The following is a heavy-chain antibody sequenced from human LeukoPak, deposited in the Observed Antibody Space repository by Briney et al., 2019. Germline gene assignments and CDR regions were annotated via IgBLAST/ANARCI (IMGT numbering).Heavy chain of an antibody. CDR3: ARRAKTDWFFDY. J-gene: IGHJ4*02. CDR2: IFGGSRT. V-gene: IGHV3-53*04. D-gene: IGHD3-9*01. CDR1: GFTVSNNY. Sequence: GGSLRLSCAASGFTVSNNYMTWVRQAPGKGLEWVSMIFGGSRTDYADSVRGRFTISRHSSKNTLFLQMNSLRTEDTAVYYCARRAKTDWFFDYWGPGTRVTVSP.